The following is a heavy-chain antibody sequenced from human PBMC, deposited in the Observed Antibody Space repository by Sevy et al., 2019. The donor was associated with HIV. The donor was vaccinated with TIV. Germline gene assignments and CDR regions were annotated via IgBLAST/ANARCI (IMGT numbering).Heavy chain of an antibody. CDR1: GGSISSYY. V-gene: IGHV4-4*07. CDR3: ARDLRRKPYYYGMDV. J-gene: IGHJ6*02. CDR2: IYTSGST. Sequence: SETLSLTCTVSGGSISSYYWSWIRQPAGKGLEWIGRIYTSGSTNYNPSLKSRVTMSVDTSKNQFSLKLSSVTAAETAVYYCARDLRRKPYYYGMDVWGQGTTVTVSS.